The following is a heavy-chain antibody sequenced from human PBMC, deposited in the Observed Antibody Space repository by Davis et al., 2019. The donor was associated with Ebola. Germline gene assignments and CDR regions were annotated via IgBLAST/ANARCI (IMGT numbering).Heavy chain of an antibody. Sequence: PGGSLRLSCAASGFTFTYYGMHWVRQAPGKGLEWLAFIPYDASNQYYADSVKGRFFISRDNSKNTLSLQMNSLRVEDTAVYYCARDKNREVYYYDYMDVWGKGTTVTVSS. V-gene: IGHV3-30*02. CDR2: IPYDASNQ. D-gene: IGHD1-14*01. CDR3: ARDKNREVYYYDYMDV. J-gene: IGHJ6*03. CDR1: GFTFTYYG.